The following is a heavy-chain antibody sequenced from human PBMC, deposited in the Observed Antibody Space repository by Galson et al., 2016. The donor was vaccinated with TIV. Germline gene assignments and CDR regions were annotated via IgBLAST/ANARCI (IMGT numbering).Heavy chain of an antibody. D-gene: IGHD5-24*01. J-gene: IGHJ4*02. V-gene: IGHV3-30*18. CDR2: SSFDGGIE. CDR1: GFPFSDHG. CDR3: AKDHRDGYNYFYYFDS. Sequence: SLRLSCAASGFPFSDHGMHWVRQAPGKGLEWLSLSSFDGGIEYYADSVKGRFTISRDNSRNTLYLQMDRLRVDDTVIYYCAKDHRDGYNYFYYFDSWGQGTLVTVSS.